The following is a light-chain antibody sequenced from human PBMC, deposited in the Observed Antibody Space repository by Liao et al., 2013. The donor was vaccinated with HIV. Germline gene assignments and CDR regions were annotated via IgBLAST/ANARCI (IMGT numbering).Light chain of an antibody. J-gene: IGLJ1*01. Sequence: SYELTQPPSVSVSPGQTASITCSGDKLGDKYACWYQQKPGQAPVLVIYKDSERPSGIPERFSGSNSGNTATLTISRVEAGDEADYYCQAWDSSTASYVFGTGTKVTVL. V-gene: IGLV3-1*01. CDR3: QAWDSSTASYV. CDR2: KDS. CDR1: KLGDKY.